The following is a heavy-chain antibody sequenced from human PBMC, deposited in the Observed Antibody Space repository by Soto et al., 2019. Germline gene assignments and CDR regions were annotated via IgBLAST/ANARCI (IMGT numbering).Heavy chain of an antibody. Sequence: QLQLQESGPGLVKPSETLSLTCTVSGGSISSSNYYWGWIRQPPGKGLEWIGNIYYSGSTYYNPSLKRRVTISVDTSKNQFSLKLSSVTAADTAVYYCARAGIVVVPAGVGFDPWGQGTLFTVSS. D-gene: IGHD2-2*01. V-gene: IGHV4-39*01. CDR2: IYYSGST. CDR1: GGSISSSNYY. J-gene: IGHJ5*02. CDR3: ARAGIVVVPAGVGFDP.